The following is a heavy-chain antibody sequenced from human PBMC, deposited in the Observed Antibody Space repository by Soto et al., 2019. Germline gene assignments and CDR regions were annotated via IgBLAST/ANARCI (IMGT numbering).Heavy chain of an antibody. CDR3: ARGGGFGDQYSDASDI. V-gene: IGHV3-13*01. CDR2: IGTAGHA. D-gene: IGHD3-10*01. Sequence: PGGSLRLSCAASGFTLSSYDMHWVRQSTGKGLEWVSVIGTAGHAYYAGSVKGRFTITRENAKNSLYLQMNSLRDGDTAVYYCARGGGFGDQYSDASDIWGQGTMVTVSS. CDR1: GFTLSSYD. J-gene: IGHJ3*02.